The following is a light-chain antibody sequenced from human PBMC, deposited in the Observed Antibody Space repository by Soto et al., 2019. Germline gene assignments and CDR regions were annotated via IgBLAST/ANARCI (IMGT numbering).Light chain of an antibody. V-gene: IGKV4-1*01. CDR1: QSVLYNYNNKNY. CDR3: QQYYSTWT. CDR2: WAS. J-gene: IGKJ1*01. Sequence: DIVMTQSPDSLAVSLGEGATINCKSSQSVLYNYNNKNYLAWYQHKPGQPPKLLLYWASTRESGVPDRFSGSGSETDFTLTISSLQAEDVAVYYCQQYYSTWTFGKGTKVEIK.